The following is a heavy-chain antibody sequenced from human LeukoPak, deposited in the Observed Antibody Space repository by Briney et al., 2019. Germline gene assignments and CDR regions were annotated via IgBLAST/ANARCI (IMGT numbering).Heavy chain of an antibody. V-gene: IGHV1-2*02. D-gene: IGHD3-10*01. CDR2: INPNSGGT. Sequence: ASVKVSCKASGYTFTSYDINWVRQATGQGLEWMGWINPNSGGTNYAQKFQGRVTMTRDTSISTAYMELSRLRSDDTAVYYCARQVLLWFGELTGPYDYWGQGTLVTVSS. J-gene: IGHJ4*02. CDR1: GYTFTSYD. CDR3: ARQVLLWFGELTGPYDY.